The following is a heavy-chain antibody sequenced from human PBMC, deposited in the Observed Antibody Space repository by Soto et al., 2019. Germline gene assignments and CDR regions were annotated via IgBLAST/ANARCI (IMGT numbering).Heavy chain of an antibody. CDR1: GDSVSSNGAA. D-gene: IGHD4-4*01. Sequence: SQTLSLTCAISGDSVSSNGAAWNWIRQSPSRGLEWLGRTYYRSRWYSDYAPSVKSRITVNPDTSQNQFSLQLNSVTPEDTAIYHCACDPPGFHSVSDFWGQGTLVTVSS. CDR2: TYYRSRWYS. J-gene: IGHJ4*02. CDR3: ACDPPGFHSVSDF. V-gene: IGHV6-1*01.